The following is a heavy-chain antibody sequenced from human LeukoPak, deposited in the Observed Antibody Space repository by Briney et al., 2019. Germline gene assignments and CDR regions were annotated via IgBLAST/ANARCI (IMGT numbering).Heavy chain of an antibody. Sequence: GSLRLSCVASGFTFDTYSMNWIRQPPGKGLEWIGEIYHSGSTNYNPSLKSRVTMSVGKSKNQFSLWLSSVTAADTAVYYCASAEPRGIIWYPYWGQGTLVTVSS. CDR1: GFTFDTYSM. J-gene: IGHJ4*02. D-gene: IGHD6-13*01. V-gene: IGHV4-4*02. CDR2: IYHSGST. CDR3: ASAEPRGIIWYPY.